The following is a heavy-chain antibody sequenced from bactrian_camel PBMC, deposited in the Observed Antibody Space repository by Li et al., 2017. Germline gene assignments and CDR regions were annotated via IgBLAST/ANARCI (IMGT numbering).Heavy chain of an antibody. CDR1: GDTYSRHC. CDR2: ISDGST. V-gene: IGHV3S53*01. D-gene: IGHD6*01. Sequence: HVQLVESGGGSVQSGGSLRLSCVAYGDTYSRHCMGWFRQAPGQEREAVATISDGSTTYANSVKGRFIISSDNAKVYLQINSLKSEDTAVYYCAAARLDNGGTTEGYTYWGQGTQVTVS. CDR3: AAARLDNGGTTEGYTY. J-gene: IGHJ4*01.